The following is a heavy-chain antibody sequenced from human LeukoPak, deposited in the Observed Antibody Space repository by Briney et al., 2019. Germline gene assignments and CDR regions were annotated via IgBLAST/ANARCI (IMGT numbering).Heavy chain of an antibody. CDR1: GSTLSSYA. V-gene: IGHV3-23*01. Sequence: GGSLRLSCVASGSTLSSYAMSWVRQSPGKGLEWVSLITSSGDSTHYADSVKGRFTISRDSSKNTLYLHMSSLRAEDTAEYFCARVPRVAGTWAGNWFDPWGQGTLVTVSS. J-gene: IGHJ5*02. CDR2: ITSSGDST. D-gene: IGHD6-19*01. CDR3: ARVPRVAGTWAGNWFDP.